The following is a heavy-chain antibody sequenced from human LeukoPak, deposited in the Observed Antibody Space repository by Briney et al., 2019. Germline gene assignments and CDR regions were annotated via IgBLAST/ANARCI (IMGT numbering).Heavy chain of an antibody. D-gene: IGHD6-19*01. Sequence: GRSLRLSCAVSGFNFWGTGMSWVRQAPGKGLEWVAAISYDGSNKNYADSVKGRFTISRDNSKNTLYLQMNSLRAEDTAVYYCARGVRIAVAGYIDYWGQGTLVTVSS. J-gene: IGHJ4*02. V-gene: IGHV3-30*03. CDR3: ARGVRIAVAGYIDY. CDR1: GFNFWGTG. CDR2: ISYDGSNK.